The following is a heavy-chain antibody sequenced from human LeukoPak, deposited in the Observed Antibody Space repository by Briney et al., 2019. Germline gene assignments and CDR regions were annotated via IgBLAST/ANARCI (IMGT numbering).Heavy chain of an antibody. Sequence: GGSLRLSCAASGFTFSTYSMNWVRQAPGKGLEWVSYNDTSSSTIYYADSVKGRFAISRDNAKNSLFLQMNSLRAEDTAVYYCARNCRGSYYQDYWGQGTLVTVSS. J-gene: IGHJ4*02. CDR1: GFTFSTYS. CDR2: NDTSSSTI. D-gene: IGHD1-26*01. CDR3: ARNCRGSYYQDY. V-gene: IGHV3-48*01.